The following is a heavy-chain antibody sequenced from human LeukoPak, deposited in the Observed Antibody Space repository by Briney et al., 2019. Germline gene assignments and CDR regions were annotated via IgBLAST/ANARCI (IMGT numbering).Heavy chain of an antibody. CDR1: GFTFSSYW. Sequence: PGGSLRLSCAASGFTFSSYWMSWVRQATGKGLEWVANIKQDGSEKYYVDSVKGRFTISRDNAKNSLYLQMNSLRAEDTAVYYCARVLHKRNYDSSTYYGYWGQGTLVTVSS. CDR3: ARVLHKRNYDSSTYYGY. CDR2: IKQDGSEK. V-gene: IGHV3-7*04. J-gene: IGHJ4*02. D-gene: IGHD3-22*01.